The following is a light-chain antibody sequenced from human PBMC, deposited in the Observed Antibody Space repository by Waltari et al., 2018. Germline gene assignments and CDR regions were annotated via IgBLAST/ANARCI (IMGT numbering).Light chain of an antibody. CDR2: DVS. J-gene: IGLJ2*01. Sequence: QSALTQPASVSASPGQAITISCTGTSSDIGGYPYVSWYQHHPGKAPKLLIYDVSYRPSVVSNRSSGSKSGGTASLTISGLQADDEADYYCNSYTSSGTLVFGGGTKLTVL. V-gene: IGLV2-14*03. CDR3: NSYTSSGTLV. CDR1: SSDIGGYPY.